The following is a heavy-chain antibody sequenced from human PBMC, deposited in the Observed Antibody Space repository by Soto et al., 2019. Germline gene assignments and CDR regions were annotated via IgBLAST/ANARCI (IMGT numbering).Heavy chain of an antibody. Sequence: QVQLQESGPGLVKPSETLSLTCTVSGGSISSYYWSWIRQPPGKGLEWIGYIYYSGSTNYNPSLKSRVTISVDTSKNQFSLKLSSVTAADTAVYYCARPHGGSSGCDNWFDPCGQGTLVTVSS. CDR2: IYYSGST. D-gene: IGHD6-25*01. CDR1: GGSISSYY. J-gene: IGHJ5*02. V-gene: IGHV4-59*01. CDR3: ARPHGGSSGCDNWFDP.